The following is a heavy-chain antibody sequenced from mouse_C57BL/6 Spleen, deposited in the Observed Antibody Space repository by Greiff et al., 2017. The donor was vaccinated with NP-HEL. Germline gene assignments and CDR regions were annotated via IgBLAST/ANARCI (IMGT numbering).Heavy chain of an antibody. Sequence: LQESGPELVKPGASVKISCKASGYAFSSSWMNWVKQRPGKGLEWIGRIYPGDGDTNYNGKFKGKATLTADKSSSTAYMQLSSLTSEDSAVYFCARSWDGYYPSDYWGQGTSVTVSS. CDR3: ARSWDGYYPSDY. V-gene: IGHV1-82*01. D-gene: IGHD2-3*01. CDR2: IYPGDGDT. J-gene: IGHJ4*01. CDR1: GYAFSSSW.